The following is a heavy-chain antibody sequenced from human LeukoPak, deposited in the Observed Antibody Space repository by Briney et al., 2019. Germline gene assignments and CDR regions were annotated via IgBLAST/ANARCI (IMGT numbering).Heavy chain of an antibody. D-gene: IGHD5-12*01. J-gene: IGHJ6*02. CDR2: FDPEDGET. CDR1: GYTLTELS. V-gene: IGHV1-24*01. Sequence: ASVKVSCKVSGYTLTELSMHWVRQAPGKGLEWMGGFDPEDGETIYAQKFQGRVTVTEDTSTDTAYMELSSLRSEDTAVYYCARAFVDIVPNAGSYYYGMDVWGQGTTVTVSS. CDR3: ARAFVDIVPNAGSYYYGMDV.